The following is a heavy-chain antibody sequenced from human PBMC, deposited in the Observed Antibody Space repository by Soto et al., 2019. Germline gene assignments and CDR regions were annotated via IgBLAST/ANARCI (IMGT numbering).Heavy chain of an antibody. D-gene: IGHD2-21*01. V-gene: IGHV4-4*02. Sequence: QVQLRESGPGLVKTSGTLSLTCVVSGGSISSTHWWTWVRQPPGKGLEWIGEIYHSGSPTFSPSLRGRATISVDKSNNQFSLRLRSVTAAYPAVYYCATLPPRIVVALLPIPTWGQGILVTGSS. CDR1: GGSISSTHW. J-gene: IGHJ5*02. CDR2: IYHSGSP. CDR3: ATLPPRIVVALLPIPT.